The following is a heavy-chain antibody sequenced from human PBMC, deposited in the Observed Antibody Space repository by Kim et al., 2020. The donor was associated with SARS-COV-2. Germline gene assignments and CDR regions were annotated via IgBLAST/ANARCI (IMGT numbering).Heavy chain of an antibody. V-gene: IGHV3-21*01. CDR2: ISSSSSYI. J-gene: IGHJ3*02. CDR3: ARDINYYDSSHDAFDI. CDR1: GFTFSSYS. D-gene: IGHD3-22*01. Sequence: GGSLRLSCAASGFTFSSYSMNWVRQAPGKGLEWVSSISSSSSYIYYADSVKGRFTISRDNAKNSLYLQMNSLRAEDTAVYYCARDINYYDSSHDAFDIWGKGTMVTVSS.